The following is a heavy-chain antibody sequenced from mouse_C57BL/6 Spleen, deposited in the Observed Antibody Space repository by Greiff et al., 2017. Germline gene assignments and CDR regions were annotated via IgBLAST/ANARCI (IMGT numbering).Heavy chain of an antibody. CDR1: GYTFTDYE. J-gene: IGHJ2*01. Sequence: VKLQESGAELVRPGASVTLSCKASGYTFTDYEMHWVKQTPVHGLEWIGAIDPETGGTAYNQKFKGKAILTADKSSSTAYMELRSLTSEDSAVYYCTRRKEDYWGQGTTLTVSS. CDR2: IDPETGGT. V-gene: IGHV1-15*01. CDR3: TRRKEDY.